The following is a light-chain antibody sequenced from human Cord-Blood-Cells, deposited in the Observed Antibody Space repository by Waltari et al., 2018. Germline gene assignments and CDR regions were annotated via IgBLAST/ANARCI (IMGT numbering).Light chain of an antibody. CDR2: DAS. CDR1: QSVSSY. Sequence: ELVLTQYPATLSLSPAEIAIRSCRASQSVSSYFAWYHQNPGQAPKLLIYDASTRATGVPDRFSGSGSGTDFTLTISSLEAEDFAVYYCQQRSKWPFTFGPGTKVDIK. V-gene: IGKV3-11*01. J-gene: IGKJ3*01. CDR3: QQRSKWPFT.